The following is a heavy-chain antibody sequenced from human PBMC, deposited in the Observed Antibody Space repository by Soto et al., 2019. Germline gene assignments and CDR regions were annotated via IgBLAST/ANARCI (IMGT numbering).Heavy chain of an antibody. CDR3: ARDRGPSSGYYPYWFDP. CDR1: GYTFTSYG. J-gene: IGHJ5*02. CDR2: IIPIFGTA. V-gene: IGHV1-69*13. Sequence: SVKVSCKASGYTFTSYGITWVRQAPGQGLEWMGGIIPIFGTANYAQKFQARVTITADESTSTAYMELSSLRSEDTAVYYCARDRGPSSGYYPYWFDPWGQGTLVTVSS. D-gene: IGHD3-22*01.